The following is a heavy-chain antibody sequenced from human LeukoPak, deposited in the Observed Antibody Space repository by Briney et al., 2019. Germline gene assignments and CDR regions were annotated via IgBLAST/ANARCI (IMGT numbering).Heavy chain of an antibody. CDR2: IIPIFGTE. Sequence: SVKVSCKASGGTFSSYAITWVRHAPGQGLEWMGRIIPIFGTENYAQKFQARVTITTDESTSTAYMELSTLRSDDTAVYYCARERPPGDSSSWFLEGYFDIWGQGTLVTVSS. J-gene: IGHJ4*02. D-gene: IGHD6-13*01. V-gene: IGHV1-69*05. CDR1: GGTFSSYA. CDR3: ARERPPGDSSSWFLEGYFDI.